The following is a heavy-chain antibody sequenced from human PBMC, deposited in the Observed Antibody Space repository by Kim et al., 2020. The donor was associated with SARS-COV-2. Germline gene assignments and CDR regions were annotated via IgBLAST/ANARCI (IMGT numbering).Heavy chain of an antibody. CDR3: AKRGYYYDSSGYYYA. Sequence: DSGKGRLTMSRDNAKNTLYLQMNSLRAEDTAVYYCAKRGYYYDSSGYYYAWGQGTLVTVSS. V-gene: IGHV3-23*01. J-gene: IGHJ4*02. D-gene: IGHD3-22*01.